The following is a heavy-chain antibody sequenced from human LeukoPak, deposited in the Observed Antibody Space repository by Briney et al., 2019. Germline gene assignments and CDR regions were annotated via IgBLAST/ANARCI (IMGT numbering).Heavy chain of an antibody. V-gene: IGHV1-2*02. J-gene: IGHJ3*02. D-gene: IGHD3-16*01. Sequence: ASVKVSCKASGYTFTGYYMHWVRQAPGQGLEWMGWINPNSGGTNYAQKFQGRVTMTRDASISTAYMELSRLRSDDTAVYYCARLRLGEFDAFDIWGQGTMATVSS. CDR2: INPNSGGT. CDR3: ARLRLGEFDAFDI. CDR1: GYTFTGYY.